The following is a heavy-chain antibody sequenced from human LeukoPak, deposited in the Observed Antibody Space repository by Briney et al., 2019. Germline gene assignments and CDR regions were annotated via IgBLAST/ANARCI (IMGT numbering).Heavy chain of an antibody. CDR3: ARVDLDCSSTSCYGPYYYGMDV. J-gene: IGHJ6*02. Sequence: GASVKVSFKASGYTFTGYYMHWVRQAPGQGLEWMGWINPNSGGTNYAQKFQGRVTMTRDTSISTAYMELSRLRSDDTAVYYCARVDLDCSSTSCYGPYYYGMDVWGQGTTVTVSS. CDR2: INPNSGGT. D-gene: IGHD2-2*01. V-gene: IGHV1-2*02. CDR1: GYTFTGYY.